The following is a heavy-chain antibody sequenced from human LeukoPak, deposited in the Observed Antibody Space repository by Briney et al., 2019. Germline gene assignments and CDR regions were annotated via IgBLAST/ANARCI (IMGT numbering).Heavy chain of an antibody. D-gene: IGHD3-22*01. CDR1: GGSISSYY. CDR3: ARDRYYDSSGYYYEPYWYFDL. J-gene: IGHJ2*01. CDR2: IYYSGST. V-gene: IGHV4-59*01. Sequence: NPSETLSLTCTVSGGSISSYYWSWIRQPPGKGLEWIGYIYYSGSTNYNPSLKSRVTISVDTSKNQLSLKLSSVTAADTAVYYCARDRYYDSSGYYYEPYWYFDLWGRGTLVTVSS.